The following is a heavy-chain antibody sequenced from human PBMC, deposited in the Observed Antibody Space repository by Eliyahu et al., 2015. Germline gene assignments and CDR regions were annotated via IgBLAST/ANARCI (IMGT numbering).Heavy chain of an antibody. V-gene: IGHV1-2*02. Sequence: QVQLVQSGAEVKKPGASVRVXCEASGYIFTDYYIPWVRXAPGQGLAWMGWINPHXGTTNYAQKFQGRVTMTRDTSINTTYMELSRLTSDDTAMYYCVRQFHFNNGDGAFDIWGRGPMVTVSS. D-gene: IGHD1/OR15-1a*01. J-gene: IGHJ3*02. CDR1: GYIFTDYY. CDR3: VRQFHFNNGDGAFDI. CDR2: INPHXGTT.